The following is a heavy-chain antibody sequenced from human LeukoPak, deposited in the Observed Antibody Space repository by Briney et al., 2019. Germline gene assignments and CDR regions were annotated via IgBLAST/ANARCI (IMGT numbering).Heavy chain of an antibody. D-gene: IGHD2-15*01. J-gene: IGHJ6*03. CDR2: IYYSESA. CDR3: ARDCPAYCNGGSCYYYYYMDV. CDR1: GGSISTSGYY. V-gene: IGHV4-39*07. Sequence: PSETLSLTCTVSGGSISTSGYYWGWIRQPPGKGLEWIGSIYYSESAYYNPSLKSRVTISVDTSKNHFSLKLSSVTAADTAVYYCARDCPAYCNGGSCYYYYYMDVWGKGTTVTVSS.